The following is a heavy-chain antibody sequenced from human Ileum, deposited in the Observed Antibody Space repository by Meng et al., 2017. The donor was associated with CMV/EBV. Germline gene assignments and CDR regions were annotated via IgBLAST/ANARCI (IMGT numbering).Heavy chain of an antibody. CDR2: IRSDGSAT. Sequence: QMQLVQSGAGVKEPGASVKVSCKTSGYTFSDYYMHWVRQAPGQGLEWMGWIRSDGSATNYAQKLRDRVTMTRDASVSTAYMELSGLTSDDTAVYFCVRSSGWSLFDYWGPGALVTVSS. D-gene: IGHD6-19*01. CDR3: VRSSGWSLFDY. V-gene: IGHV1-2*02. CDR1: GYTFSDYY. J-gene: IGHJ4*02.